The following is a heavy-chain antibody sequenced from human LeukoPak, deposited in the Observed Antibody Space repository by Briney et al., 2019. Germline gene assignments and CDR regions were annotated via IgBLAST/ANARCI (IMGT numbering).Heavy chain of an antibody. CDR1: GGSFSGYY. CDR2: INHSGST. Sequence: PSETLSLTCAVYGGSFSGYYWSWIRQPPGKGLEWIGEINHSGSTNYNPSLKSRVTISVDTSKNQFSLKLSSVTAADTAVYYCARGDSDYGDYWGQGTLVTVSS. J-gene: IGHJ4*02. CDR3: ARGDSDYGDY. V-gene: IGHV4-34*01. D-gene: IGHD3-10*01.